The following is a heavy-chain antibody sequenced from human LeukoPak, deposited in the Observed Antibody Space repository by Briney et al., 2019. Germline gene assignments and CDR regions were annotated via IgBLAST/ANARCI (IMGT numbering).Heavy chain of an antibody. J-gene: IGHJ4*02. CDR3: ARVVDHGYSDY. Sequence: SETLSLVCTVSGGSISSYYWSWIRQPPGKGLEWIWYIYYSGSTNYKPSLKSRVTISVATSKNQFSLELSSVTAADTAVYYCARVVDHGYSDYWGLGTLVTVSS. CDR1: GGSISSYY. D-gene: IGHD5-24*01. V-gene: IGHV4-59*01. CDR2: IYYSGST.